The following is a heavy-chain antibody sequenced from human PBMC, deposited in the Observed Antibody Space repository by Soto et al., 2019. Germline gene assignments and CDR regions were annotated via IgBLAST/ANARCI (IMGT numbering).Heavy chain of an antibody. D-gene: IGHD2-15*01. CDR2: ISSNGGST. CDR3: ARVGVEVVAASEGEFYYYYMDV. Sequence: PGGSLSLSCAASGFTFSSYAMHWVRQAPGKGLEYVSAISSNGGSTYYANSVKGRFTISRDNSKNTLYLQMGSLRAEDMAVYYCARVGVEVVAASEGEFYYYYMDVWGKGTTVTVSS. J-gene: IGHJ6*03. CDR1: GFTFSSYA. V-gene: IGHV3-64*01.